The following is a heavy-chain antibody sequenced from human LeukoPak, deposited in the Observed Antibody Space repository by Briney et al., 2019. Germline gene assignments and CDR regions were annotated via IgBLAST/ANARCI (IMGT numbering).Heavy chain of an antibody. CDR1: GGSFSGYY. V-gene: IGHV4-34*01. J-gene: IGHJ4*02. CDR2: INHSGST. Sequence: SETLSLTCAVYGGSFSGYYWSWIRQPPGKGLEWIGEINHSGSTNYNPSLKSRVTISVDTSKNQFSLKLSSVTAADTAVYYCARGLGDCSGGSCYFLDYWGQGTLVTVSS. CDR3: ARGLGDCSGGSCYFLDY. D-gene: IGHD2-15*01.